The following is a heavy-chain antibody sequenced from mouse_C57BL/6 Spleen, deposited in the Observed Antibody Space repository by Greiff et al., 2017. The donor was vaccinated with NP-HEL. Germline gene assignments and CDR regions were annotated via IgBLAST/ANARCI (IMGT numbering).Heavy chain of an antibody. V-gene: IGHV1-69*01. CDR1: GYTFTSYW. CDR3: ARHYGSSGGYWYFDV. CDR2: LDPSDSYT. Sequence: QVQLQQPGAELVMPGASVKLSCKASGYTFTSYWMHWVKQRPGQGLEWIGELDPSDSYTNYNQKFKGKSTLTVDKSSSTAYMQLSSLTSEDSAVYYCARHYGSSGGYWYFDVWGTGTTVTVSS. D-gene: IGHD1-1*01. J-gene: IGHJ1*03.